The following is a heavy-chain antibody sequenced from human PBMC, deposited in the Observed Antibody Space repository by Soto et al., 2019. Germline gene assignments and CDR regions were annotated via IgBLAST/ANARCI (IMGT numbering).Heavy chain of an antibody. D-gene: IGHD5-12*01. J-gene: IGHJ4*02. Sequence: ASVKVSCKASGYTFTSYGISWVRQAPGQGLEWMGWISAYNGNTNYAQKFQGRVTITADKSTSTAYLELSSLRSEDTAVYYCARERYSDGYFNPYFDYWGQGTLVTDSS. CDR1: GYTFTSYG. V-gene: IGHV1-18*04. CDR2: ISAYNGNT. CDR3: ARERYSDGYFNPYFDY.